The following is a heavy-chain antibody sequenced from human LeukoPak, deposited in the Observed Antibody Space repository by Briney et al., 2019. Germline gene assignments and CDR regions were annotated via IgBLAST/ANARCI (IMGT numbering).Heavy chain of an antibody. CDR3: ARSSYSSSSSV. CDR1: GFTFSGFW. CDR2: INSDGSEG. J-gene: IGHJ3*01. V-gene: IGHV3-7*03. D-gene: IGHD6-6*01. Sequence: GGSLRLSCAVSGFTFSGFWMSWSRQAPGKGLEWVASINSDGSEGYYADVVKGRFTISRDNAKNSLYLQISSLRAEDTAVYYCARSSYSSSSSVWGQGTMVTVSS.